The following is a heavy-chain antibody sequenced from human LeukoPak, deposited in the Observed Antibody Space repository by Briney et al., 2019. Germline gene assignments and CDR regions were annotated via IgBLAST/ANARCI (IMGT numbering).Heavy chain of an antibody. CDR2: ISAYNGNT. CDR3: ARDYSSGWPRFDY. Sequence: ASVTVSCTTSGYTFTSYGISWVRQAPGQGLEWMGWISAYNGNTNYAQKLQGRVTMTTDTSTSTAYMELRSLRSDDTAVYYCARDYSSGWPRFDYWGQGTLVTVSS. CDR1: GYTFTSYG. D-gene: IGHD6-19*01. J-gene: IGHJ4*02. V-gene: IGHV1-18*01.